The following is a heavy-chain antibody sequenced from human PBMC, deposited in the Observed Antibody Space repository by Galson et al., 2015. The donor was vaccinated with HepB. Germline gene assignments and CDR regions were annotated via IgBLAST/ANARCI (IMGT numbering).Heavy chain of an antibody. D-gene: IGHD6-13*01. V-gene: IGHV1-3*01. Sequence: SVKVSCKASGYTFTSYAMHWVRQAPGQRLEWMGWINAGNGNTKYSQKFQGRVTITRDTSASTAYMELSSLRSEDTAVYYCARAAVYSSSWYVFHWFDPWGQGTLVTVSS. CDR2: INAGNGNT. J-gene: IGHJ5*02. CDR3: ARAAVYSSSWYVFHWFDP. CDR1: GYTFTSYA.